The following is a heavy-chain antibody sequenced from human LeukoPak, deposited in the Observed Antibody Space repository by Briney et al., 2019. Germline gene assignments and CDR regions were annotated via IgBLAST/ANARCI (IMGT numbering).Heavy chain of an antibody. V-gene: IGHV1-18*01. D-gene: IGHD1-26*01. CDR1: GYTFTTYG. Sequence: ASVKVSCKASGYTFTTYGINWVRQAPGQGLEWMGWISTYDGNTIYAQKLRGRVTMLRDTSTSTVYMELRSLRYDDTAVYYCARDQPRRGPGNHDYWGQGTLVTVSS. CDR3: ARDQPRRGPGNHDY. CDR2: ISTYDGNT. J-gene: IGHJ4*02.